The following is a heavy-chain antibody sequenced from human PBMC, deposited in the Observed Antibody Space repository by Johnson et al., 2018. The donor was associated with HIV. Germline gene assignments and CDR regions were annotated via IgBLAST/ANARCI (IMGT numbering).Heavy chain of an antibody. CDR3: AKDKFMFLDNPVDAFDV. Sequence: VQLVESGGGLVKPGGSLRLSCAASGFTFSSYWMSWVRQAPGKGLEWVANIKQDGSEKYYVDSVKGRFTISRDNSNNTLYLHMNSLRPDDTGVYYCAKDKFMFLDNPVDAFDVWGQGTMVTFSS. J-gene: IGHJ3*01. CDR2: IKQDGSEK. CDR1: GFTFSSYW. V-gene: IGHV3-7*01. D-gene: IGHD3/OR15-3a*01.